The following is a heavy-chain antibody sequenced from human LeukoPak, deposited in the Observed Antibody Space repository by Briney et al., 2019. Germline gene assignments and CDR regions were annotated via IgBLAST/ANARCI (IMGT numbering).Heavy chain of an antibody. J-gene: IGHJ4*02. V-gene: IGHV1-69*04. CDR1: GGTFTSYA. D-gene: IGHD3-10*01. CDR3: ARDHYYGSGSYYTSSHFDY. Sequence: GASVKVSCKASGGTFTSYAISWVRQAPGQGLEWMGRIIPTLGIANYAQKFQGRVTITADKSTSTAYMELSSLRSEDTAVYYCARDHYYGSGSYYTSSHFDYWGQGTLVTVSS. CDR2: IIPTLGIA.